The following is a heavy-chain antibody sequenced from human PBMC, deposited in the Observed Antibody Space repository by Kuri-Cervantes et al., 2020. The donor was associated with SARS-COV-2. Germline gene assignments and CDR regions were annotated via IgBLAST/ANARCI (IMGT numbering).Heavy chain of an antibody. CDR2: INSDGSDT. CDR3: ARDIYNWNDERGYYYYGMDV. CDR1: GFTFSSYW. V-gene: IGHV3-74*01. Sequence: GGSLRLSCAASGFTFSSYWMHWVRQVPGKGLLWVARINSDGSDTTYADFVKGRFTISRDNSKNTLYLQMNSLRAEDTAVYYCARDIYNWNDERGYYYYGMDVWGQGTTVTVSS. J-gene: IGHJ6*02. D-gene: IGHD1-20*01.